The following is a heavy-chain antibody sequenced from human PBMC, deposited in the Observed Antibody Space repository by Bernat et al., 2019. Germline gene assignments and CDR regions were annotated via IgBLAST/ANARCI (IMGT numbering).Heavy chain of an antibody. CDR2: IYYSGST. V-gene: IGHV4-31*03. J-gene: IGHJ4*02. CDR1: GGSISSGGYY. CDR3: ARAMVRGVIRIDY. D-gene: IGHD3-10*01. Sequence: QVQLRESGPGLVKPSQTLSLTCTVSGGSISSGGYYWSWIRQHPGKGLEWIGYIYYSGSTYYNPSLKSRVTISVDTSKNQFSLKLSSVTAADTAVYYCARAMVRGVIRIDYWGQGTLVTVSS.